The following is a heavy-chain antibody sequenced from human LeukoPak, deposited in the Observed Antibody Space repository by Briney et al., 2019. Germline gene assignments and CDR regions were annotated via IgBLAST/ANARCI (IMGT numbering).Heavy chain of an antibody. V-gene: IGHV1-2*02. Sequence: GASVKVSCKASGYTSTAYYIHWVRQAPGQGLEWMAFINPNSGDTYSAPQFQGRVTMTRDTSISTASMELSWLSSDDTAVYYCATGVATAFTYWGQGTLVTVSS. CDR1: GYTSTAYY. D-gene: IGHD5-18*01. J-gene: IGHJ4*02. CDR2: INPNSGDT. CDR3: ATGVATAFTY.